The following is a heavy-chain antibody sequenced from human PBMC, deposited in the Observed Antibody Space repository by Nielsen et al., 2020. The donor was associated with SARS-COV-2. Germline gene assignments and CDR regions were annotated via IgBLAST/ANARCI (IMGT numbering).Heavy chain of an antibody. D-gene: IGHD1-26*01. J-gene: IGHJ6*02. V-gene: IGHV3-48*03. CDR3: AREGEGWELGKTGYCYYGMDV. CDR2: ISSSGTTI. Sequence: WIRQPPGKRLEWVSYISSSGTTIYYADSVKGRFTISRDNAKNSLYLQMNSLRAEDTAVYYCAREGEGWELGKTGYCYYGMDVWGQGTTVTVSS.